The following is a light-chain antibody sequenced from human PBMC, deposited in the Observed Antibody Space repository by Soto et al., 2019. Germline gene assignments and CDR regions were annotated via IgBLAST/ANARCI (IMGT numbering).Light chain of an antibody. CDR3: MQGTHWPRT. V-gene: IGKV2-30*01. J-gene: IGKJ1*01. CDR2: KVS. CDR1: ESLVATDGITY. Sequence: DVVMTQSPVSLPVTLGQPASISCRSSESLVATDGITYLNWFHQRPGQSPRRLIYKVSDRDSGVPDRFRGSGSGTDFTLRISRVEAEDVGIYYCMQGTHWPRTFGQGTRWIS.